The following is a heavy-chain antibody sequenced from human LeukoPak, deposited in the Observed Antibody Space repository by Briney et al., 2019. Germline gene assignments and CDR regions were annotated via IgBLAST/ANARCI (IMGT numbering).Heavy chain of an antibody. V-gene: IGHV3-30*02. CDR1: GFTINNLG. D-gene: IGHD3-10*01. J-gene: IGHJ4*02. CDR2: ILYDGGKE. CDR3: ANHPRITMVRGAPDY. Sequence: PGGSRRLSCVASGFTINNLGMHWVRQAPGKGLEWVSLILYDGGKEYYSDSVKGRFTISRDNSKNTLYLQMNSLRAEDTAVYYCANHPRITMVRGAPDYWGQGTLVTVSS.